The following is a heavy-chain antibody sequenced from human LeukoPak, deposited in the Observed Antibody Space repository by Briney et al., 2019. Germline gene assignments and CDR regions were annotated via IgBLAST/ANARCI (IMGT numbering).Heavy chain of an antibody. V-gene: IGHV3-23*01. CDR3: AKVVIGQYYDNFPDYFDY. CDR1: GFTFSSYA. J-gene: IGHJ4*02. D-gene: IGHD3-22*01. CDR2: ISGSGGST. Sequence: GSLRLSCAASGFTFSSYAMSWVRQAPGKGLEWVSAISGSGGSTYYADSVKGRFTISRDNSKNTLYLQMNSLRAEDTAVYYCAKVVIGQYYDNFPDYFDYWGQGTLVTVSS.